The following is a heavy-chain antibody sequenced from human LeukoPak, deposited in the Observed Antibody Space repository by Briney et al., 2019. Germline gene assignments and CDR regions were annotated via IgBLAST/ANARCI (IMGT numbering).Heavy chain of an antibody. D-gene: IGHD6-19*01. CDR3: ARNSSGRYFDY. J-gene: IGHJ4*02. CDR2: IYYSGST. Sequence: SQTLSLTCVVSHYSISSGDYWGWIRQPPGKGPEWIGSIYYSGSTHYNPFLKSRVIMSVDTSKNQFSLKLRSVTAADTALYYCARNSSGRYFDYWGQGTLVTVSS. V-gene: IGHV4-38-2*01. CDR1: HYSISSGDY.